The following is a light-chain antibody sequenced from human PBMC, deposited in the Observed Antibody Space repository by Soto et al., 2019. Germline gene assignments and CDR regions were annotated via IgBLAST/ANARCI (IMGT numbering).Light chain of an antibody. J-gene: IGKJ1*01. CDR2: GAS. CDR1: QSVSSSY. CDR3: QQYGSSLGWT. V-gene: IGKV3-20*01. Sequence: EIVLTQSPGTLSESPGERDTLSCRASQSVSSSYLAWYQQKPGQAPRLLIYGASSRATGIPDRFSGSGSGTDFTLTISRLEPEDFAVYYCQQYGSSLGWTFGQGTKVEIK.